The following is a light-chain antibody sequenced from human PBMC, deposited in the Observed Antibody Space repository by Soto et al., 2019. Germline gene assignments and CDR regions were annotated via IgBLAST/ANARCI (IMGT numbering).Light chain of an antibody. J-gene: IGKJ1*01. CDR3: QQYGSSPWT. V-gene: IGKV3-20*01. CDR2: GAS. CDR1: QSVSSSY. Sequence: EIVLTQSPCTLSLSPGERATLSCRASQSVSSSYLAWYRQKPGQAPRLLIYGASSRATGIPDRFSGSGSGTDFTLTISRLEPEDFAVYYCQQYGSSPWTFGQGTKVDIK.